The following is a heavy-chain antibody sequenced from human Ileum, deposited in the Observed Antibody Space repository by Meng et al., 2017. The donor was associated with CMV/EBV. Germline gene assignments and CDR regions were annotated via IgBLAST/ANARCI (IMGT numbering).Heavy chain of an antibody. D-gene: IGHD3-10*01. CDR2: MYSSGTP. Sequence: LQLQVLGPGLVKPSETLYLTCSVSGVSISSSGDYWGWIRQPPGKGLEWIGNMYSSGTPYYNPSLKSRVTMSVDTSKNQFSLKLSSVTAADTAVYYCARWGSGTYYKGYFDYWGQGTLVTVSS. CDR3: ARWGSGTYYKGYFDY. CDR1: GVSISSSGDY. V-gene: IGHV4-39*07. J-gene: IGHJ4*02.